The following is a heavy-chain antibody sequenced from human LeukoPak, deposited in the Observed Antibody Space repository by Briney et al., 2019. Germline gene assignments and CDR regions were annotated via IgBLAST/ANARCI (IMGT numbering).Heavy chain of an antibody. J-gene: IGHJ4*02. V-gene: IGHV4-59*01. CDR3: ARGHYDILTGYYPFDY. D-gene: IGHD3-9*01. CDR2: IYYSGGT. Sequence: SETLSLTCTVSGGSISSYYWSWIRQPPGKGLEWIGYIYYSGGTNYNPSLKSRVTISVDTSKNQFSLKLSSVTAADTAVYYCARGHYDILTGYYPFDYWGQGTLVTVSS. CDR1: GGSISSYY.